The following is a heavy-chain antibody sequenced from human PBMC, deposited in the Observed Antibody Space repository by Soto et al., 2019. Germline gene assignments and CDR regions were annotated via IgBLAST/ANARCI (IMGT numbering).Heavy chain of an antibody. D-gene: IGHD2-2*01. CDR3: ATRRDCSSTSCYLGGYYYYYGMDV. CDR1: GYTFTSYG. V-gene: IGHV1-18*04. Sequence: QVQLVQSGAEVKKPGASVKVSCKASGYTFTSYGISWVRQAPGQGLEWMGWISAYNGNTNYAQKLQGRVTMTTDTSTSTAYMELRSLRSDDTAVYYCATRRDCSSTSCYLGGYYYYYGMDVWGQGTTVTVSS. CDR2: ISAYNGNT. J-gene: IGHJ6*02.